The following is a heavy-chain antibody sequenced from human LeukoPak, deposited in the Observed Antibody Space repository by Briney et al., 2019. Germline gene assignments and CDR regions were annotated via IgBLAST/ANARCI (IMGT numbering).Heavy chain of an antibody. J-gene: IGHJ4*02. CDR3: ARGVPYDSWSGPHYSDY. CDR2: IKQDGSQE. CDR1: GFTLSTYW. D-gene: IGHD3-3*01. V-gene: IGHV3-7*01. Sequence: GGSLRLSCAASGFTLSTYWMSWVCQAPGKGLEWVAHIKQDGSQEYYVDSVKGRFTISRDSAKNSLYLQMNSLRAEDTAVYYCARGVPYDSWSGPHYSDYWGQGTLVTVSS.